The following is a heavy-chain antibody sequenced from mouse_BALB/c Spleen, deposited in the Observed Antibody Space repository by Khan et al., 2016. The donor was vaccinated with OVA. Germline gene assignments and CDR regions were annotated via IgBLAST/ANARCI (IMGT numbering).Heavy chain of an antibody. CDR1: GYTFSTYW. J-gene: IGHJ2*01. CDR3: ARDRIDY. V-gene: IGHV1-7*01. CDR2: INPSSGYT. Sequence: QIQLVQSGAELAKPGASVKMSCKASGYTFSTYWIHWVKQRPGQGLEWIGYINPSSGYTYYNQRFNDKATLTADKSSSTAYMQLSSLTSEDSAVDYCARDRIDYWGQGTTLTVSS.